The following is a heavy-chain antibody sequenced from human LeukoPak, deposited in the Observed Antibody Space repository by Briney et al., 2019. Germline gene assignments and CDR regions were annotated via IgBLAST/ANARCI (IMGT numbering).Heavy chain of an antibody. J-gene: IGHJ4*02. CDR3: SRESGAFCPFGY. V-gene: IGHV4-31*03. CDR2: VFYSGTT. CDR1: GGSISSGGYY. Sequence: SETLSLTCTVSGGSISSGGYYWTWIRQHPGKGLEWIGYVFYSGTTYYSPSLKSRVTMSVDTSKNQLSLNLASVTAADTAIYYCSRESGAFCPFGYWGQGTLVIVPS. D-gene: IGHD1-26*01.